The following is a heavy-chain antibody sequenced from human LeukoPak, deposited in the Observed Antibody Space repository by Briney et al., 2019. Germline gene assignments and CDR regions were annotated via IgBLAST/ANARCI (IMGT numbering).Heavy chain of an antibody. J-gene: IGHJ4*02. CDR1: GGSISSSSYY. CDR2: MYYIGST. V-gene: IGHV4-39*01. D-gene: IGHD5-12*01. CDR3: AGSSGVATILDY. Sequence: PSETLSLTRTVSGGSISSSSYYWGWIRQPPGKGLEWIGSMYYIGSTDYNPSLKARVTISVDTSKNQCSLKLSSVTAADTAVYYCAGSSGVATILDYWGQGTLVTVSS.